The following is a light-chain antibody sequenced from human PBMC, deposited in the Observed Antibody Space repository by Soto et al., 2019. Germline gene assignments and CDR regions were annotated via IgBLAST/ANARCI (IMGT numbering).Light chain of an antibody. CDR1: SSDVCGYNY. J-gene: IGLJ2*01. Sequence: QSALTQPASVSGSPGQSITISCTGTSSDVCGYNYVSWYQQHPGKAPKLMIYEVSNRPSGVSNRFSGSKSGNTASLPISGLQAEDEADYYCSSYTSSSTVVFGGGTKLTVL. V-gene: IGLV2-14*01. CDR3: SSYTSSSTVV. CDR2: EVS.